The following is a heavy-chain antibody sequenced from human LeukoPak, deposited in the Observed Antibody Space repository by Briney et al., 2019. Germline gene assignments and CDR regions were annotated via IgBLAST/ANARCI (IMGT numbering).Heavy chain of an antibody. V-gene: IGHV6-1*01. J-gene: IGHJ4*02. CDR2: AYYRSKWFI. CDR3: ARGAVRGGTNFDY. CDR1: GDSVSGSPAV. D-gene: IGHD3-10*01. Sequence: SQTLSLTCAIPGDSVSGSPAVWNWIRQSPSRGLEWLGRAYYRSKWFIDYALSVKGRITITPDTSKNQFSLQLNSVTAEDTAVYYCARGAVRGGTNFDYWGQGTLVTVSS.